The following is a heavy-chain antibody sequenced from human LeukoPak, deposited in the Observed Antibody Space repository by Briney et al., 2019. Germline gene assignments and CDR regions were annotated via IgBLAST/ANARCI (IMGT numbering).Heavy chain of an antibody. CDR3: AKGIWFGELFGGFDY. CDR1: GFTFSSYA. D-gene: IGHD3-10*01. Sequence: GGSLRLSCAASGFTFSSYAMSWARQAPGKGLEWVSAISGSGGSTYYADSVKGRFTISRDNSKNTLYLQMNSLRAEDTAVYYCAKGIWFGELFGGFDYWGQGTLVTVSS. CDR2: ISGSGGST. V-gene: IGHV3-23*01. J-gene: IGHJ4*02.